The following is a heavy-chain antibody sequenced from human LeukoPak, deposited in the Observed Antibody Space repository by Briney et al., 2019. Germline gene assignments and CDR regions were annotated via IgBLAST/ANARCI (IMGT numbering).Heavy chain of an antibody. D-gene: IGHD2-8*02. CDR3: VRHSLGHSGPWDAMDV. Sequence: GESLKISCKGSGYSFTSYWIGWVRQMPGKGLEWMGIIYPGDSDTRYSPSFQGQVTISADKSISTAYLQWSSLKASDTAIYYCVRHSLGHSGPWDAMDVWGQGTTVTVSS. CDR2: IYPGDSDT. J-gene: IGHJ6*02. CDR1: GYSFTSYW. V-gene: IGHV5-51*01.